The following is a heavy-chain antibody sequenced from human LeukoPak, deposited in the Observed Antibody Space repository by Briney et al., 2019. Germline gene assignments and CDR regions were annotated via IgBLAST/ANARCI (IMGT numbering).Heavy chain of an antibody. Sequence: PSETLSLTCTVSGGSISNYYWSWIRQPPGKGLEWIGYIYYSGSTNYNPSLIYYSGSTNYNPSLKSRVTISVDTSKNQFSLKLSSVTATHTAVYYCARHLYSSGWYGAFDIWGQGTMVTVSS. J-gene: IGHJ3*02. V-gene: IGHV4-59*08. D-gene: IGHD6-19*01. CDR2: IYYSGSTNYNPSLIYYSGST. CDR3: ARHLYSSGWYGAFDI. CDR1: GGSISNYY.